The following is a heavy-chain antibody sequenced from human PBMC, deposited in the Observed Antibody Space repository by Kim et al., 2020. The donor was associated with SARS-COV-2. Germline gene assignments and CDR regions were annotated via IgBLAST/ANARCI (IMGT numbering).Heavy chain of an antibody. V-gene: IGHV4-31*03. CDR2: IYYSGST. CDR1: GGSISSGGYY. D-gene: IGHD3-22*01. J-gene: IGHJ4*02. CDR3: ARGIAGGGYSSNVFDY. Sequence: SETLSLTCTVSGGSISSGGYYWSWIRQHPGKGLEWIGYIYYSGSTYYNPSLKSRVTISVDTSKNQFSLKLSSVTAADTAVYYCARGIAGGGYSSNVFDYWGQGTLVTVSS.